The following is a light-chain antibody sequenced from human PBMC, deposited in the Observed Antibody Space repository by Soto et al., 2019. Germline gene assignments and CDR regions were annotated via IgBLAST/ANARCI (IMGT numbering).Light chain of an antibody. CDR1: STDVGGYNY. V-gene: IGLV2-8*01. Sequence: QSVLTQPPSASGSAGQSVTISCTGTSTDVGGYNYVSWYQQHPGKAPKLMIYEVSKRPSGVPDRFSGSKSGNTASLNVSGIQAEDEADYYCRSYAGNKIHYVFGTGTKVTV. CDR2: EVS. J-gene: IGLJ1*01. CDR3: RSYAGNKIHYV.